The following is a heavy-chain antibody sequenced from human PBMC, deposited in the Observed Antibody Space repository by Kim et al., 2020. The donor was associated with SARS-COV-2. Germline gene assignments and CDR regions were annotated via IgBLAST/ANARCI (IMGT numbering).Heavy chain of an antibody. CDR3: ARRKTGWRFGELLFNWFDP. V-gene: IGHV4-39*01. CDR1: GGSISSSSYY. J-gene: IGHJ5*02. Sequence: SETLSLTCTVSGGSISSSSYYWGWIRQPPGKGLEWIGSIYYSGSTYYNPSLKSRVTISVDTSKNQFSLKLSSVTAADTAVYYCARRKTGWRFGELLFNWFDPWGQGTLVTVSS. CDR2: IYYSGST. D-gene: IGHD3-10*01.